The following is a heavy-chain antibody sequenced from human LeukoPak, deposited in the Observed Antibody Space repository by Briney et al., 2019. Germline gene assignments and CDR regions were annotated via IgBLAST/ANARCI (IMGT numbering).Heavy chain of an antibody. CDR1: GFTFSSYS. CDR3: ARAIQLWPYY. D-gene: IGHD5-18*01. J-gene: IGHJ4*02. CDR2: ISSSSSTI. V-gene: IGHV3-48*01. Sequence: GGSLRLSCAASGFTFSSYSMNWVRQAPGKGLEWVSYISSSSSTIYYADSVKGRFTISRDNSKNTLYLQMNSLRAEDTAVYYCARAIQLWPYYWGQGTLVTVSS.